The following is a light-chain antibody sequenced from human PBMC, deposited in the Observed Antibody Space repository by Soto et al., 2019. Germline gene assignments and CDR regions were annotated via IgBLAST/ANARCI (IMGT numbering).Light chain of an antibody. V-gene: IGLV3-1*01. CDR1: KLGDKY. CDR2: QDS. J-gene: IGLJ2*01. Sequence: SYELTQPPSVSVSPGQTATITCSGDKLGDKYACWYQQKPGQSPLLVIYQDSKRPSGIPERFSGSNSGNTATLTISGTQAMDEADYYSQAWDSSPHVVFGGGTKLTVL. CDR3: QAWDSSPHVV.